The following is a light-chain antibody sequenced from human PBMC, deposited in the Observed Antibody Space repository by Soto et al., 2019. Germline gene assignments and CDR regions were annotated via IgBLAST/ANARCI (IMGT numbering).Light chain of an antibody. CDR2: KAS. J-gene: IGKJ1*01. V-gene: IGKV1-5*03. Sequence: QMTQSPSTRSASVGERVTITCWASQSVGSWFAWHQQKAGRAQKVLVYKASSLQNVVPSRLSGSGSGTEFTLTISSLQTDEVATYFCQQYSRYPWTFGQGNKVEIK. CDR1: QSVGSW. CDR3: QQYSRYPWT.